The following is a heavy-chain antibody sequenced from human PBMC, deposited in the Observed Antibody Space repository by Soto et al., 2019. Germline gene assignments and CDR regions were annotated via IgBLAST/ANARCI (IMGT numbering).Heavy chain of an antibody. D-gene: IGHD6-25*01. V-gene: IGHV4-34*01. CDR2: INHRGST. CDR3: ARGSRVKIPAASGRDYYYHGLDV. Sequence: QVQLQQWGAGLLKPSETLSLTCAVYGGSFSGYYWSWIRQPPGKGLEWIGEINHRGSTNYNPSLKRLVTISVDTSKNQFSLKLNSVTAADTAVYYCARGSRVKIPAASGRDYYYHGLDVWGQGPRSSSP. CDR1: GGSFSGYY. J-gene: IGHJ6*02.